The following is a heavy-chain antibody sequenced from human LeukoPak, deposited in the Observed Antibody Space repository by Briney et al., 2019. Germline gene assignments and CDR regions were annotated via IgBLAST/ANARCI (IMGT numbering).Heavy chain of an antibody. J-gene: IGHJ4*02. CDR2: IIPIFGTA. D-gene: IGHD1-26*01. CDR1: GGTFSSYA. V-gene: IGHV1-69*13. Sequence: SVKVSCKASGGTFSSYAISWVRQAPGQGLEWMGGIIPIFGTANYAQKFQGRVTITADESTSTAYMELSSLRSEDTAVYYCARGGYSGSYYTSFDYWGQGTLVTVSS. CDR3: ARGGYSGSYYTSFDY.